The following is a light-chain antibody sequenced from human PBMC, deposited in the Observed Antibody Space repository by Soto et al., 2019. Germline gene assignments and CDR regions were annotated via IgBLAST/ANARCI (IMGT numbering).Light chain of an antibody. V-gene: IGKV1-27*01. Sequence: DIQMTQSPSSLSASVGDRVTITCRASQGISNYLAWYQQKPGKVPKLLIYAASTLQSWVPSRFSGSGSGPDFTLTISSLQPEDVATYSCQKYNSAPWTFGQGTKVEIK. CDR2: AAS. J-gene: IGKJ1*01. CDR3: QKYNSAPWT. CDR1: QGISNY.